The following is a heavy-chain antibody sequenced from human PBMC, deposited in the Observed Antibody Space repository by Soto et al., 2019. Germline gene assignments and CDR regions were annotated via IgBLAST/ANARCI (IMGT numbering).Heavy chain of an antibody. D-gene: IGHD3-16*01. J-gene: IGHJ4*02. CDR3: ATGGGGFLAIPNDY. Sequence: QLQLQESGPGPVKPSETLSLTCTVSGYSVSTNNYYWGWIRQPPGKGLEWIGSLAYNGGTYYNPSLKGRVTIALDTSKNQFSMRLRSVSAADTAVYFCATGGGGFLAIPNDYWGQGSLVTVSS. CDR1: GYSVSTNNYY. V-gene: IGHV4-39*01. CDR2: LAYNGGT.